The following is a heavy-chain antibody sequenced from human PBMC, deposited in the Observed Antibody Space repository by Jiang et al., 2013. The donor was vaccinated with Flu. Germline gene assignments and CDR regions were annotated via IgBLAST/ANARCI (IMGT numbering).Heavy chain of an antibody. V-gene: IGHV4-4*09. D-gene: IGHD6-13*01. CDR2: IYTSGST. CDR1: GGSISGYY. J-gene: IGHJ4*02. Sequence: KPSETLSLTCTVSGGSISGYYWSWIRQPPGKGLEWIGYIYTSGSTNYNPSLKSRVTFSLDTSKNHFSLRLSSVTAADTAVYYCARARFQGYSSSRSLTTPKFYFDYWGQGALVTVSS. CDR3: ARARFQGYSSSRSLTTPKFYFDY.